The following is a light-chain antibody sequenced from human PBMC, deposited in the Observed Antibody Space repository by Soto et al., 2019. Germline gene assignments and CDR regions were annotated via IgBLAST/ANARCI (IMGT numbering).Light chain of an antibody. CDR1: SSDVGGYNY. J-gene: IGLJ3*02. V-gene: IGLV2-8*01. CDR2: EVS. CDR3: SSYAGSNNWV. Sequence: QSALTQPPSASGSPGQSVTISCTGTSSDVGGYNYVSWYQQHPGKAPKLMIYEVSKRPSGVPDRFSGSKSGNTASLTVSGLQAEDEADYYCSSYAGSNNWVFGGGTKAHRP.